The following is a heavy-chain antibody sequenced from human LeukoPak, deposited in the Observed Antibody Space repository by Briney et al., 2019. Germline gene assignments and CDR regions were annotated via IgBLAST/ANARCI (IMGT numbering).Heavy chain of an antibody. J-gene: IGHJ4*02. D-gene: IGHD3-10*01. CDR2: IKQDGSEK. CDR3: ARTLGVWGVIGFFDY. CDR1: GFTFSSYW. Sequence: GGSLRLSCAASGFTFSSYWMSWVRQAPGKGLEWVANIKQDGSEKYYVDSVKGRFTISRDYAKNSLYLQMNSLRAEDTAVYYCARTLGVWGVIGFFDYWGQGTLVTVSS. V-gene: IGHV3-7*01.